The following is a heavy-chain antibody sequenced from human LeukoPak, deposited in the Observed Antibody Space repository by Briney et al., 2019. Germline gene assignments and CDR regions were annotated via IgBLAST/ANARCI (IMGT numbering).Heavy chain of an antibody. CDR3: AKDHGFYSSGWNPLFDY. CDR1: GFTFRNYG. CDR2: ISYDGGNK. J-gene: IGHJ4*02. D-gene: IGHD6-19*01. Sequence: GGSLRLSCAASGFTFRNYGMHWVRQAPGKGLEWVAVISYDGGNKYYADSVKGRFSISRDNTKNTLYLQMNSLRAEDTALYYCAKDHGFYSSGWNPLFDYWGQGTLVTVSS. V-gene: IGHV3-30*18.